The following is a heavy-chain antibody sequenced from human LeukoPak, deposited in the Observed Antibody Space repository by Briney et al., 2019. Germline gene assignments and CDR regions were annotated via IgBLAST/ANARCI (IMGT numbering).Heavy chain of an antibody. CDR1: GFIFSNYW. CDR3: ARIHDYRDTQGFFDY. D-gene: IGHD4-17*01. J-gene: IGHJ4*02. CDR2: INYGSTYT. Sequence: GGSLRLSCEATGFIFSNYWMAWVRQAPGKGLEWVSSINYGSTYTSYADSVKGRFTISRDSAENSLHLQMNSLRVEDTAMYYCARIHDYRDTQGFFDYWGQGTLVTVTS. V-gene: IGHV3-21*01.